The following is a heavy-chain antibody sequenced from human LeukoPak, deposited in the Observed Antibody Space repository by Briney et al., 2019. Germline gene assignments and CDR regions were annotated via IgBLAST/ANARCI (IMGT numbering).Heavy chain of an antibody. D-gene: IGHD3-22*01. CDR1: GFALSSHW. CDR3: ARVGYYDSSGYDY. J-gene: IGHJ4*02. Sequence: AGGSLRLSCAASGFALSSHWMTWVRQVPGRGPEWVANVNRDGSETYYLDSVKGRFTISRDNAKNSLYLQMNSLRAEDTAVYYCARVGYYDSSGYDYWGQGTLVTVSS. CDR2: VNRDGSET. V-gene: IGHV3-7*01.